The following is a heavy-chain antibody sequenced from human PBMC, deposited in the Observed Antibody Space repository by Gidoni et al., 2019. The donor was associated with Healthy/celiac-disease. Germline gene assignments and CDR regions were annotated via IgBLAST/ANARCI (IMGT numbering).Heavy chain of an antibody. J-gene: IGHJ6*02. CDR1: GGIFSSYA. Sequence: QVQLVQSGAAVKKPGSSVKVSCKASGGIFSSYAISWVRQAPGQGLEWMGGIIPIFGPANYAQKLQGRVTITADESTSTAYMELSSLRSEDTAVYYCARDIAATVTPHYYGMDVWGQGTTVTVSS. D-gene: IGHD4-17*01. CDR3: ARDIAATVTPHYYGMDV. CDR2: IIPIFGPA. V-gene: IGHV1-69*01.